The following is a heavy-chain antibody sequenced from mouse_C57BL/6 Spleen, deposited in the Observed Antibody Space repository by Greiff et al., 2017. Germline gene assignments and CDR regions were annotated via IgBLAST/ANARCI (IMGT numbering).Heavy chain of an antibody. V-gene: IGHV1-55*01. J-gene: IGHJ2*01. CDR3: ARGIYDGYGGIYGC. D-gene: IGHD2-3*01. CDR1: GYTFTSYW. CDR2: IYPGSGST. Sequence: QVQLQQPGAELVKPGASVKMSCKASGYTFTSYWITWVKQRPGQGLAWIGDIYPGSGSTNYTAKFKSKATLTVDTSSSTAYMQLSSLTSEDSAVYYCARGIYDGYGGIYGCWGQATTLTVS.